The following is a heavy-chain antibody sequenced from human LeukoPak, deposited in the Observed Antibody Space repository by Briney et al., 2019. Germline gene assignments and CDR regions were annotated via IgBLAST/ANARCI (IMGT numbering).Heavy chain of an antibody. J-gene: IGHJ4*02. CDR1: GGSSSSSSYY. V-gene: IGHV4-39*07. CDR2: IYYSGST. Sequence: SETLTLTCTVSGGSSSSSSYYWGWIRQPPGKGLEWIGSIYYSGSTYYNPSLKSRVTISVDTSKNQFSLKLSSVTAADTAVYYCARVIAAAGQTPDYWGQGTLVTVSS. CDR3: ARVIAAAGQTPDY. D-gene: IGHD6-13*01.